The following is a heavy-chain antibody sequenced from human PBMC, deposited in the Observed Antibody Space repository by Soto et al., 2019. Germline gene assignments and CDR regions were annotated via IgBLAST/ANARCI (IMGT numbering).Heavy chain of an antibody. CDR2: IYYSGST. V-gene: IGHV4-39*01. D-gene: IGHD6-6*01. J-gene: IGHJ4*02. Sequence: SETLSLTCTVSGGSISSSSYYWGWIRQPPGKGLEWIGSIYYSGSTYYNPSLKSRVTISVDTSKNQFSLKLSSVTAADTAVYYCARRFGQLVGLDYWGQGTLVTVSS. CDR1: GGSISSSSYY. CDR3: ARRFGQLVGLDY.